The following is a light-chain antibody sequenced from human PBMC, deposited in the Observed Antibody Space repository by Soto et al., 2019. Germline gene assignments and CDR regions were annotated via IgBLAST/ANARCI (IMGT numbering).Light chain of an antibody. V-gene: IGKV1-17*01. Sequence: IPMTQAPSSLSASVGDRATITGGATQSISSYLNWYQQKPGQAPKLLIYAASSLQTGVPSRFSGRGAGTEFTLTIISLQPEYFATYLCLQHKTYPQTCGQGTQGDIK. CDR1: QSISSY. CDR3: LQHKTYPQT. CDR2: AAS. J-gene: IGKJ1*01.